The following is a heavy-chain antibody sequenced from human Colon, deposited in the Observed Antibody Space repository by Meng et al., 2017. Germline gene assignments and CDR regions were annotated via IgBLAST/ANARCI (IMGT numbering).Heavy chain of an antibody. CDR2: NYHSGST. D-gene: IGHD4-17*01. Sequence: QRRLEWPGAGRGKPSGPVSSPCAVSGGSTSRSTRCSWAGRPQGKGLEWFGENYHSGSTNSTPSLKSRVTISVDKSKNQFSLKLSSVTAADTAVYYCARVRIYGLSDYWGQGTLVTVSS. V-gene: IGHV4-4*02. J-gene: IGHJ4*02. CDR1: GGSTSRSTR. CDR3: ARVRIYGLSDY.